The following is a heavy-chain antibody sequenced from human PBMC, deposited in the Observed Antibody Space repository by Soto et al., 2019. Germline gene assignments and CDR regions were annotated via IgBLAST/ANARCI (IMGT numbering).Heavy chain of an antibody. CDR1: GGTFSSYT. D-gene: IGHD3-3*01. V-gene: IGHV1-69*02. CDR2: IIPILGIA. CDR3: ATHYDFWSGYQD. J-gene: IGHJ4*02. Sequence: QVQLVQSGAEVKKPGSSVKVSCKASGGTFSSYTISWVRQAPGQGLEWMGRIIPILGIANYAQKFQGRVTITADKSTSTAYMELRSLRSEDTAVYYCATHYDFWSGYQDWGQGTLVTVSS.